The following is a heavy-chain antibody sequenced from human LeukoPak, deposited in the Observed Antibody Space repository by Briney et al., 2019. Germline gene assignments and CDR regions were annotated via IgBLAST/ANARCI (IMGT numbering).Heavy chain of an antibody. CDR2: IDRDGRTT. D-gene: IGHD1-1*01. V-gene: IGHV3-74*01. CDR3: ARDGHGTNLDEFDS. CDR1: GFSFSSHW. J-gene: IGHJ4*02. Sequence: GGSLRLSCAASGFSFSSHWMHWVRQAPGQGRVWFSRIDRDGRTTNYADSAKGRFTISRDNAKNTLYLQMNSLRVDDTAVYFCARDGHGTNLDEFDSWGQGTLVTVSS.